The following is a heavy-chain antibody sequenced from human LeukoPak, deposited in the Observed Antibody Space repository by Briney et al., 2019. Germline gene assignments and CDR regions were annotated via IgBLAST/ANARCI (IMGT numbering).Heavy chain of an antibody. CDR1: GGTFSSYA. CDR3: AREYSGSYGTFDI. D-gene: IGHD1-26*01. CDR2: IIPILGIA. V-gene: IGHV1-69*04. J-gene: IGHJ3*02. Sequence: SVKVSCKASGGTFSSYAISWVRQAPGQGLEWMGRIIPILGIANYTQKFQGRVTITADKSTSTAYMELSSLRSEDTAVYYCAREYSGSYGTFDIWGQGTMVTVSS.